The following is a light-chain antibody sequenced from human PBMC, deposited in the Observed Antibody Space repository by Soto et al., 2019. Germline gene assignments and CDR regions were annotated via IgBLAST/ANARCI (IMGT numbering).Light chain of an antibody. Sequence: EIVLTQFPATLSLSPGERATLSCRASQSVSNYLAWYQQKPGQAPRLLIYDISNRATGIPARFIGSGSGTDFTLTISSLEPEDSAVYYCQQRNAWPRNTFGQGTKLEI. CDR1: QSVSNY. V-gene: IGKV3-11*01. J-gene: IGKJ2*01. CDR3: QQRNAWPRNT. CDR2: DIS.